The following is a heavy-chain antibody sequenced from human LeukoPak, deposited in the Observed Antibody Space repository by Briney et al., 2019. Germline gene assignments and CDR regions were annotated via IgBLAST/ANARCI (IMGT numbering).Heavy chain of an antibody. CDR1: GYTFPSYF. CDR2: ISAYNGNT. J-gene: IGHJ4*02. D-gene: IGHD4-17*01. CDR3: ARSGFGDDGSDY. V-gene: IGHV1-18*04. Sequence: GASVKVSCKASGYTFPSYFMHWVRQAPGQGLEWMGWISAYNGNTNYAQKLQGRVTMTTDTSTSTAYMELRSLRSDDTAVYYCARSGFGDDGSDYWGQGTLVTVSS.